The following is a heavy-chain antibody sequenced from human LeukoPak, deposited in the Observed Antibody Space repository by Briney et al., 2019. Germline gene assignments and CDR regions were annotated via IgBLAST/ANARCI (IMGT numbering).Heavy chain of an antibody. D-gene: IGHD3-10*01. CDR2: IYTSGST. Sequence: SQTLSLTCTVSGGFISSGNYYWDWIRQPAGKGLEWIGRIYTSGSTTYNPSLKSRVTISVDTSKNQFSLKLSSVTAADTAVYYCARGFSYYYGSGSLANYWGQGTLVTVSS. V-gene: IGHV4-61*02. CDR1: GGFISSGNYY. CDR3: ARGFSYYYGSGSLANY. J-gene: IGHJ4*02.